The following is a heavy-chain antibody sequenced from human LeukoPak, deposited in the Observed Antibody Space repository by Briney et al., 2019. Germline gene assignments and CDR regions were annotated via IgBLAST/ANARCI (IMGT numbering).Heavy chain of an antibody. CDR3: ASYPISAVGVFDY. CDR1: GGSITSTNY. J-gene: IGHJ4*02. D-gene: IGHD6-13*01. Sequence: SETLSLTCGVSGGSITSTNYWTWVRQPPGKGLEWIGEVNLQGSTNYNPSLMGRVAISVDMSENHISLQLTSVTAAATAVYYCASYPISAVGVFDYWGQGTLVTVSS. CDR2: VNLQGST. V-gene: IGHV4-4*02.